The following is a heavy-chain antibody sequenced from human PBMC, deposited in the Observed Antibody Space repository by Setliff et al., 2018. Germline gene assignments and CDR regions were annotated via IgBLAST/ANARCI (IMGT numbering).Heavy chain of an antibody. Sequence: VKVSCKASGYTFTNYGIAWVRQAPGQGLEWVGRIIPLFGTTNFAQEFQGRVTITADESTETTYMDLTSLRSEDTAVYYCARGYQVTPPRADAFDIWGQGTLVTVSS. J-gene: IGHJ3*02. CDR3: ARGYQVTPPRADAFDI. CDR1: GYTFTNYG. V-gene: IGHV1-69*15. D-gene: IGHD2-2*01. CDR2: IIPLFGTT.